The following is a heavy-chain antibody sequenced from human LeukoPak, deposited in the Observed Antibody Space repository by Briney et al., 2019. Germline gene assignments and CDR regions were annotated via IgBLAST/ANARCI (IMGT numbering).Heavy chain of an antibody. V-gene: IGHV1-2*02. CDR2: IHPGRGDT. CDR3: ARDHNWGPDY. Sequence: GASVKVSCQALGSTFTDHYFHLLRQAPGQGIEWMGWIHPGRGDTNIAQKFQGRVSLTRDMSISTAYMELSRLTSDDTAVYYCARDHNWGPDYWGQGTLVSVSS. CDR1: GSTFTDHY. D-gene: IGHD7-27*01. J-gene: IGHJ4*02.